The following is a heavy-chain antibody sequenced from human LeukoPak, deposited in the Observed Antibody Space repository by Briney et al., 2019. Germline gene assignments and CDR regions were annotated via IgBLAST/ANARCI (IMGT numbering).Heavy chain of an antibody. D-gene: IGHD3-22*01. J-gene: IGHJ4*02. V-gene: IGHV1-2*02. CDR1: GYTFTGYY. Sequence: GASVKVSCKASGYTFTGYYMHWVRQAPGQGLEWMGWINPNSGGTNYAQKFQGRVTMTRDTSISTAYMELSRLRSDDAAVYYCARGAHYHDSSEGFDYWGQGTLVSVSS. CDR3: ARGAHYHDSSEGFDY. CDR2: INPNSGGT.